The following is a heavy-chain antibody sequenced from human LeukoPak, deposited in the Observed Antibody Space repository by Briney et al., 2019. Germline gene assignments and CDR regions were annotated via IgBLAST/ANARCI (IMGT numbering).Heavy chain of an antibody. J-gene: IGHJ4*02. CDR2: IYHSGTT. CDR3: ARDLYGGGFFEY. Sequence: PSETLSLTCAVSGGYISSFYWWSWVRQPPVKGLEWIGEIYHSGTTNSNPSLKSRVTMSIDTSKNQFSLKMNSVTAADTAVYYCARDLYGGGFFEYWGQGTLVTVSS. V-gene: IGHV4-4*02. D-gene: IGHD2-15*01. CDR1: GGYISSFYW.